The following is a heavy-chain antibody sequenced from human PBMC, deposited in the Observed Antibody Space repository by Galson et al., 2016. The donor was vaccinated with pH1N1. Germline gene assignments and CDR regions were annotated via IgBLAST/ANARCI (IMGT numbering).Heavy chain of an antibody. CDR1: GFTFRHSW. CDR3: ANEGVCGGGTCSHDY. J-gene: IGHJ4*02. V-gene: IGHV3-7*01. D-gene: IGHD2-15*01. Sequence: SLRLSCAASGFTFRHSWMTWVRQAPGKGLELVANINQDGTAKHYVDSVKGRFTISRDNAENSLYLQMNNLRAEDTAMYYCANEGVCGGGTCSHDYWGKGTQVTVSS. CDR2: INQDGTAK.